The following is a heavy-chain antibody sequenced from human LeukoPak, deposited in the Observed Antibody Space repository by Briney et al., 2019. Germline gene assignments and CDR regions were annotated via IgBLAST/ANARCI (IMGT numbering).Heavy chain of an antibody. Sequence: WETLTLTCSVLRGSISPNYWDWIRQPPGKGLEFIGYVSYSGRTYYNPSLRSRPTISLDTSNSHFSLQLSPVTTADTAVYYCARRLDNDNSGAPDTFAMWGQGTMVTVSS. CDR2: VSYSGRT. CDR1: RGSISPNY. CDR3: ARRLDNDNSGAPDTFAM. D-gene: IGHD3-22*01. J-gene: IGHJ3*02. V-gene: IGHV4-59*01.